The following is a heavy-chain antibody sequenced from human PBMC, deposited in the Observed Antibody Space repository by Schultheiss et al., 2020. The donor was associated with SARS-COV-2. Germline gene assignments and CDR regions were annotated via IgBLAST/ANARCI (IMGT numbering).Heavy chain of an antibody. D-gene: IGHD3-3*01. V-gene: IGHV4-59*01. CDR3: ARGRQGITIFGVVKNWFDP. CDR2: IYYSGST. J-gene: IGHJ5*02. CDR1: GGSISSYY. Sequence: GSLRLSCTVSGGSISSYYWSWIRQPPGKGLEWIGYIYYSGSTNYNPSLKSRVTISVDTSKNQFSLKLSSVTAADTAVYYCARGRQGITIFGVVKNWFDPWGQGTLVTVSS.